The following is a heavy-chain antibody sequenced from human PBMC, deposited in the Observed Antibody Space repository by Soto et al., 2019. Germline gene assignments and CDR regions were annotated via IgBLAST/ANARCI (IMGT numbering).Heavy chain of an antibody. D-gene: IGHD2-15*01. CDR1: GFTFSNYW. CDR2: INSDGSVS. J-gene: IGHJ6*03. V-gene: IGHV3-74*01. CDR3: ARGDCVGGTCYSLAGSFYYYMDV. Sequence: EVKLVESGGGLVQPGGSLRLSCAASGFTFSNYWMYWVRQAPGKGLVWVSRINSDGSVSSYAYSVKGRLTISRDNVKNTLYLQMNSLRVEDTAVYYCARGDCVGGTCYSLAGSFYYYMDVWGKGTTVTVFS.